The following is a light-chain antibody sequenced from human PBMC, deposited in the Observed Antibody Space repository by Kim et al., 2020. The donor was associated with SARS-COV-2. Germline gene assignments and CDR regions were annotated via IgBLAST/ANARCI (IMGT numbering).Light chain of an antibody. V-gene: IGLV3-25*03. CDR2: KDS. J-gene: IGLJ3*02. CDR1: ALPKQY. CDR3: QSADSSGTCV. Sequence: SYELTQPPSISMSPGQTARISCSGDALPKQYAYWYQQKPGQAPVLMIYKDSERPSGIPERFSGSSSGTTVTLTISGVQAEDEADYYCQSADSSGTCVCGGGTKLTVL.